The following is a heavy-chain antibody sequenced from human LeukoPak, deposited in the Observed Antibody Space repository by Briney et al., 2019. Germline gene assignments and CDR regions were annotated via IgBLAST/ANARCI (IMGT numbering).Heavy chain of an antibody. CDR2: ISTGGGTT. Sequence: GGSLRLSCAASGFTFSSYAMSWVRQAPGKGLEWVSVISTGGGTTYYADSVKGRFTISRDNSKNTLYLQMNSLRAEDTAVYYCAKTAMIDWPPVWGQGTLVTVSS. V-gene: IGHV3-23*01. D-gene: IGHD3-22*01. CDR3: AKTAMIDWPPV. CDR1: GFTFSSYA. J-gene: IGHJ4*02.